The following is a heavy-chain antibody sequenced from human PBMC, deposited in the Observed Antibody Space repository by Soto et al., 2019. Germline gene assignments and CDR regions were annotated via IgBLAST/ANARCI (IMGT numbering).Heavy chain of an antibody. D-gene: IGHD6-13*01. CDR2: ISYDGSNK. CDR1: GFTFSSYA. J-gene: IGHJ6*02. V-gene: IGHV3-30*14. CDR3: ARAVAAAGTVDYYGMDV. Sequence: QVQLVESGGGVVQPGRSLRLSCAASGFTFSSYAMHWVRQAPGKGLEWVAVISYDGSNKYYADSVKGRFTISRDNSKNTLYLQMNSLRAEDTAVYYCARAVAAAGTVDYYGMDVWGQGTTVTVSS.